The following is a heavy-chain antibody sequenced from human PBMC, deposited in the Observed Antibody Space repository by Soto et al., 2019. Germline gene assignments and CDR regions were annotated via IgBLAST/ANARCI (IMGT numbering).Heavy chain of an antibody. CDR1: GGSFSGYY. D-gene: IGHD2-2*01. CDR3: ARGRIGGVVVPAAPIKYNWFDP. Sequence: SETLSLTCAVYGGSFSGYYWSWIRQPPGKGLEWIGEINHSGSTNYNPSLKSRVTISVDTSKNQYSLKLSSVTAADTAVYYCARGRIGGVVVPAAPIKYNWFDPWGQGTLVTVSS. CDR2: INHSGST. V-gene: IGHV4-34*01. J-gene: IGHJ5*02.